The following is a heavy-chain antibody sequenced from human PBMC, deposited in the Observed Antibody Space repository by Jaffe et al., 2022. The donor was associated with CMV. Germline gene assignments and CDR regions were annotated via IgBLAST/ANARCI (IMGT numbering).Heavy chain of an antibody. CDR1: GGSFSGYY. V-gene: IGHV4-34*01. J-gene: IGHJ1*01. CDR3: ARGVYSSGYYYALGYFQH. Sequence: QVQLQQWGAGLLKPSETLSLTCAVYGGSFSGYYWSWIRQPPGKGLEWIGEINHSGSTNYNPSLKSRVTISVDTSKNQFSLKLSSVTAADTAVYYCARGVYSSGYYYALGYFQHWGQGTLVTVSS. D-gene: IGHD3-22*01. CDR2: INHSGST.